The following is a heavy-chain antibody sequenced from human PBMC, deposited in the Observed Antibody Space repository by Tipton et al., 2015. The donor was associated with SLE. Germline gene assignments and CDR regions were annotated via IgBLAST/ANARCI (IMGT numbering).Heavy chain of an antibody. CDR2: INHSGST. J-gene: IGHJ4*02. V-gene: IGHV4-39*07. Sequence: TLSLTCTVSGGSISSSSYYWGWIRQPPGKGLEWIGEINHSGSTNYNPSLKSRVTISVDTSKNQFSLKLSSVTAADTAVYYCARAVYYGDYVDYWGQGTLVTVSS. CDR3: ARAVYYGDYVDY. D-gene: IGHD4-17*01. CDR1: GGSISSSSYY.